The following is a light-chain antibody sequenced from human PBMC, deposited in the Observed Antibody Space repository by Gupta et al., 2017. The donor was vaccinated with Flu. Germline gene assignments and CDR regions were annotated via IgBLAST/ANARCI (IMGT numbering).Light chain of an antibody. Sequence: ETVMTQSPATLPVSPGESATLSCRASQSVRNNYLGWYQQKPGQAPRLLIYGVSTRATGVPARFSGSGSGTEFTLTISSLQSEDFAVYFCQQYSSWPLTFGGGTKVEIK. J-gene: IGKJ4*01. CDR1: QSVRNN. CDR2: GVS. CDR3: QQYSSWPLT. V-gene: IGKV3-15*01.